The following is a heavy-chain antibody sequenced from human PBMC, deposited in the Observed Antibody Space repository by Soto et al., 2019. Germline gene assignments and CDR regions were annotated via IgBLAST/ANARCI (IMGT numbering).Heavy chain of an antibody. CDR1: GFSFSSYW. D-gene: IGHD3-9*01. CDR2: INTDGSSP. Sequence: EVQLVESGGGLVQPGGALRLSCADSGFSFSSYWMHSVRQGPGKGLGWVSRINTDGSSPNYADSVKGRFTISRDNTKNTVYLQMNSMRAEETVVYYCARSPGGYYIDWGQGTMVTVSS. CDR3: ARSPGGYYID. J-gene: IGHJ3*01. V-gene: IGHV3-74*01.